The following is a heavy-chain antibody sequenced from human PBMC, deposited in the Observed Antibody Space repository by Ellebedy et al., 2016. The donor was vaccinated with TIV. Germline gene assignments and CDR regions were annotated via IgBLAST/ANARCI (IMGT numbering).Heavy chain of an antibody. J-gene: IGHJ6*02. CDR1: GFTFSNAW. Sequence: GGSLRLXXAASGFTFSNAWMSWVRQAPGKGLEWVGRIKSKTDGGTTDYAAPVKGRFTISRDDSKNTLYLQMNSLKTEDTAMYYCTTSNRHPNYDFWSGYYAHYYYYGMDVWGQGTTVTVSS. CDR2: IKSKTDGGTT. CDR3: TTSNRHPNYDFWSGYYAHYYYYGMDV. V-gene: IGHV3-15*01. D-gene: IGHD3-3*01.